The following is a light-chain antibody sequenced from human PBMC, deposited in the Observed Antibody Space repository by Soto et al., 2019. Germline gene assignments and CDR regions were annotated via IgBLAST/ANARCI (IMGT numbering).Light chain of an antibody. V-gene: IGKV3-15*01. Sequence: EIVMTQSPATLSVSPGEGATLSCWASQSVAGNLAWYQQKPGQAPRLLIYGAFTRATGIPATFRRSVSGTEFTFTISRLQPEDFAIYYCQQYNKWPLTFGGGTKVEIK. CDR2: GAF. CDR1: QSVAGN. CDR3: QQYNKWPLT. J-gene: IGKJ4*01.